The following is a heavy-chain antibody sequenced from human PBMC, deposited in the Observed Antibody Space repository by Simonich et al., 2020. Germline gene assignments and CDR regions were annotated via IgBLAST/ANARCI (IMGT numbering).Heavy chain of an antibody. CDR1: GGSISSSSSY. CDR3: ARRPRLTNFADAFDI. V-gene: IGHV4-39*01. Sequence: QLQLQESGPGLVKPSETLSLTCTVSGGSISSSSSYWGWIRQPPGKGLGWFGSIYSSGRTYYNTAIKSRFTRSVDTSKNQFSLKLSSVTAADTAVYYCARRPRLTNFADAFDIWGQGTMVTVSS. CDR2: IYSSGRT. J-gene: IGHJ3*02. D-gene: IGHD4-4*01.